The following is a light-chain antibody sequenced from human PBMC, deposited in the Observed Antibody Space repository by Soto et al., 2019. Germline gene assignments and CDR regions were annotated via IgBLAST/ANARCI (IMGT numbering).Light chain of an antibody. CDR1: QSVSNNY. Sequence: EIVLTQSPGTLSLSPGERATLSCRASQSVSNNYLAWYQQKPGQAPRPLIYGSSSRVPGIPARFSGSGSGTDFTLTISRLEPEDFAVYYCQQYGSIPWAFGPGTKVDIK. J-gene: IGKJ1*01. V-gene: IGKV3-20*01. CDR3: QQYGSIPWA. CDR2: GSS.